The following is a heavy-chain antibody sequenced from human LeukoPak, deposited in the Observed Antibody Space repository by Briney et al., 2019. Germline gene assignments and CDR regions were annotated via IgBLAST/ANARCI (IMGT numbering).Heavy chain of an antibody. CDR3: ARAGSSGWDYYYYYMDV. V-gene: IGHV4-30-4*07. CDR2: IYYSGST. CDR1: GGSISSGGYS. Sequence: SETLSLTCAVSGGSISSGGYSWSWIRQPPGKGLEWIGYIYYSGSTYYNPSLKSRVTISVDTSKNQLSLKLSSVTAADTAVYYCARAGSSGWDYYYYYMDVWGKGTTVTVSS. D-gene: IGHD6-19*01. J-gene: IGHJ6*03.